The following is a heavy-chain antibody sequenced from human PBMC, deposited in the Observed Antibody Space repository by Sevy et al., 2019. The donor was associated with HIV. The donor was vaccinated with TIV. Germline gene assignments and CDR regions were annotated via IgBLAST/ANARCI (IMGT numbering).Heavy chain of an antibody. CDR1: GFIFINKA. Sequence: GGSLRLSCTVSGFIFINKAMHWVRQAPGRGLEWVAAIFSEGTTKYYGDSVKGRFTISRDNSKNALFLQMNSLRVDDTALYYCARESGSDWYLDSWGQRTLVTVSS. V-gene: IGHV3-30*12. J-gene: IGHJ4*02. CDR3: ARESGSDWYLDS. D-gene: IGHD2-21*02. CDR2: IFSEGTTK.